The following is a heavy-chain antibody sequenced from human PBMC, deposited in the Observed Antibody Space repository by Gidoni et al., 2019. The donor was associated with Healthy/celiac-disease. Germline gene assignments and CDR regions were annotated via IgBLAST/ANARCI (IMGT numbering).Heavy chain of an antibody. D-gene: IGHD3-3*01. CDR3: ARDRAVRFLEWLSGNRSPFDY. J-gene: IGHJ4*02. CDR1: RFTFSSFS. CDR2: ISSSSSTI. V-gene: IGHV3-48*02. Sequence: EVQLVESGGGLVQPGGSLRLSCAVFRFTFSSFSMNWVRQAPGKGLEWVSYISSSSSTIYYADSVKGRFTISRDNAKNSLYLQMNSLRDEDTAVYYCARDRAVRFLEWLSGNRSPFDYWGQGTLVTVSS.